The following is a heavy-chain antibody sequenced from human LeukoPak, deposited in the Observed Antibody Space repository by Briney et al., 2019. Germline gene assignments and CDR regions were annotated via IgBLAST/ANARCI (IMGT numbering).Heavy chain of an antibody. J-gene: IGHJ4*02. CDR3: ARLGIAAAAYFDY. V-gene: IGHV4-59*08. CDR1: GGSMSSHY. CDR2: IYYSGTT. Sequence: TSETLSLTCTVSGGSMSSHYWSWIRQPPGKGLEWIVYIYYSGTTNYNPSLKSRVTISVDTSKNQFSLKLTSVTAADTAVNYCARLGIAAAAYFDYWGQGNLVTVSS. D-gene: IGHD6-13*01.